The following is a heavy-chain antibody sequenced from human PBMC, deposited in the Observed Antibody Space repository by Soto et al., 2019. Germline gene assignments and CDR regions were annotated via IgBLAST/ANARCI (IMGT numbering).Heavy chain of an antibody. CDR3: ARGQRALITYGPFDP. CDR1: GFTLSNYA. V-gene: IGHV3-23*01. J-gene: IGHJ5*02. CDR2: FSGTGGYT. Sequence: HPGGSLRLSCAASGFTLSNYAMSWVRQAPGKGLEWVSTFSGTGGYTYYTDSVKGRFTISRDESKNTLVLHMNSLRAADTAVYYCARGQRALITYGPFDPWGQGTLVTVSS. D-gene: IGHD4-17*01.